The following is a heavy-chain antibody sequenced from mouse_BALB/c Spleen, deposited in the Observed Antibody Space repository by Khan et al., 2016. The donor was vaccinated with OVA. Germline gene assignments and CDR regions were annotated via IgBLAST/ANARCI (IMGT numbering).Heavy chain of an antibody. V-gene: IGHV5-9-3*01. CDR2: ISSGGTYT. Sequence: EVELVESGGGLVKPGGSRKLSCAASGFTFSSYAMSWVRQTPEKRLEWVATISSGGTYTYYPDSVKGRFTISRDNAKNTLYLQMSSLRSEDTAMYYCARPPITTVVATSYWFFDVWGAGTTVTVST. J-gene: IGHJ1*01. CDR1: GFTFSSYA. D-gene: IGHD1-1*01. CDR3: ARPPITTVVATSYWFFDV.